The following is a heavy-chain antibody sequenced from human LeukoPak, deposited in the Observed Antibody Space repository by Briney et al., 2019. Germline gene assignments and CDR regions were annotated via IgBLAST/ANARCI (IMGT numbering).Heavy chain of an antibody. CDR3: ATAPPSSKGVDY. Sequence: GASVKVSCKVSGYTLTELSMHWVRQAPGKGLEWMGGFDPEDGETIYAQKFQGRVTMTEDTSTDTAYMELSSLRSEDTAVYYCATAPPSSKGVDYWGQGTLATVSS. J-gene: IGHJ4*02. V-gene: IGHV1-24*01. D-gene: IGHD6-13*01. CDR1: GYTLTELS. CDR2: FDPEDGET.